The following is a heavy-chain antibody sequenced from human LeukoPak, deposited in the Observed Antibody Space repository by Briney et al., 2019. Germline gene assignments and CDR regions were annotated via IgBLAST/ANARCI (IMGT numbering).Heavy chain of an antibody. V-gene: IGHV3-53*01. CDR3: ARGDDYNLFDH. CDR2: FYVGGAT. J-gene: IGHJ4*02. CDR1: GFSVTNNY. Sequence: PGGSLRLSFPVSGFSVTNNYMNWVRQAPGKGLEWVSVFYVGGATYYAASVKGRFTISRDNSENALYLQMKSLRAEDTAVYYCARGDDYNLFDHWGQGILVTVSS. D-gene: IGHD5-24*01.